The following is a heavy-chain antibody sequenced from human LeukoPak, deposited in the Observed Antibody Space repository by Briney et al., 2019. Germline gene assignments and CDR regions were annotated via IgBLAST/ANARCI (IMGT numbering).Heavy chain of an antibody. V-gene: IGHV4-30-2*01. CDR1: GDSISSGAYS. CDR2: IFHTGST. CDR3: ARELWFANAPGSWLDP. Sequence: SETLSLTCVVSGDSISSGAYSWSWIRQPPGKGLEWIGYIFHTGSTFYNPSLKSRLTISVDNSKNQFSLRLSPVTAADTAVYYCARELWFANAPGSWLDPWGQGTLVTVSS. J-gene: IGHJ5*02. D-gene: IGHD3-10*01.